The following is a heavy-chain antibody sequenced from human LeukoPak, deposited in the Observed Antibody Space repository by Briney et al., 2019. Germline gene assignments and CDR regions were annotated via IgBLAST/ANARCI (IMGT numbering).Heavy chain of an antibody. CDR1: GGSISSSSYY. D-gene: IGHD3-22*01. V-gene: IGHV4-39*07. J-gene: IGHJ4*02. CDR3: ARDDSSGYGVWY. CDR2: IYYSGST. Sequence: PSETLSLTCTVSGGSISSSSYYWGWIRQPPRKGLEWIGSIYYSGSTYYNPSLKSRVTISVDTSKNQFSLKLSSVTAADTAVYYCARDDSSGYGVWYWGQGTLVTVSS.